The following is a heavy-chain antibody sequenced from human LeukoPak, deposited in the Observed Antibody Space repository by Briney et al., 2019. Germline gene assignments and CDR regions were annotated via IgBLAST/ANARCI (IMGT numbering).Heavy chain of an antibody. D-gene: IGHD3-3*01. CDR3: AKDMAGYDFWSGGFDP. J-gene: IGHJ5*02. CDR1: GFTLSTYG. Sequence: PGGSLRLSCAASGFTLSTYGMHWVRQAPGKGLEWVAFIRYDGSNKYYADSVKGRFTISRDNSKNTLYLQTNSLKAEDTAVYYCAKDMAGYDFWSGGFDPWGQGTLVTVSS. V-gene: IGHV3-30*02. CDR2: IRYDGSNK.